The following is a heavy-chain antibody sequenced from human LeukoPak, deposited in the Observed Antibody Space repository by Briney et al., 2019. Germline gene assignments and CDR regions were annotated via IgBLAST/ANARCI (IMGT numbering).Heavy chain of an antibody. Sequence: SETLSLTCAVYGGSFSGYYWSWIRQPPGKGLEWIGEINQSGSTNYNPSLKSRVTISVDTSKNQFSLKLSSVTAADTAVYYCARGAVAADYWGQGTLVTVSS. D-gene: IGHD6-19*01. V-gene: IGHV4-34*01. J-gene: IGHJ4*02. CDR2: INQSGST. CDR1: GGSFSGYY. CDR3: ARGAVAADY.